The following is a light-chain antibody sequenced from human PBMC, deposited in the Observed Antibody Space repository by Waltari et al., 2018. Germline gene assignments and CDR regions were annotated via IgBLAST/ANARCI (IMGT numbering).Light chain of an antibody. CDR2: DAS. CDR1: QSVSSY. V-gene: IGKV3-11*01. J-gene: IGKJ5*01. Sequence: EIVLTQSPDTLSLSPGERATLSCRASQSVSSYLAWYQRKPGQAPRLLIYDASNRATGIPARFSGSGSGTDFTLTISSLEPEDFAVYYCQQRSNWPPITFGQGTRLEFK. CDR3: QQRSNWPPIT.